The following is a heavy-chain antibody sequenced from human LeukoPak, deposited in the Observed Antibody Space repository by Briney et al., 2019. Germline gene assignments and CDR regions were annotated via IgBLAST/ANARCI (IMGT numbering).Heavy chain of an antibody. D-gene: IGHD1-26*01. CDR2: ISWNSGSI. CDR1: GFTFDDYA. Sequence: GRSLGLSCAASGFTFDDYAMHWVRQAPGKGLEWVSGISWNSGSIGYADSVKGRFTISRDNAKNSLYLQMNSLRAEDTALYYCAKGRVVGATPFDYWGQGTLVTVSS. J-gene: IGHJ4*02. CDR3: AKGRVVGATPFDY. V-gene: IGHV3-9*01.